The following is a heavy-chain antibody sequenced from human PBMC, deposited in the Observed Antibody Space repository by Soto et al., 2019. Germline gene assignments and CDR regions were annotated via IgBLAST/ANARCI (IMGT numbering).Heavy chain of an antibody. V-gene: IGHV4-30-4*08. CDR3: VTLGY. D-gene: IGHD2-21*02. J-gene: IGHJ4*02. CDR2: VSSSGNS. Sequence: PSETLSLTCTVSGDSISSATHYWNWIRQHPGKGLEWIGYVSSSGNSYYSPSLKSRVTISVDTSKNQFSLNLSSVTAADTAVYYCVTLGYWGQGTLVTVSS. CDR1: GDSISSATHY.